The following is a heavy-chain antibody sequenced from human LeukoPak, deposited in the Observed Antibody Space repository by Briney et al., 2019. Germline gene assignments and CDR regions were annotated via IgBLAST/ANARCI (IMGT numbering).Heavy chain of an antibody. V-gene: IGHV4-59*01. J-gene: IGHJ1*01. CDR2: IYYSGNT. D-gene: IGHD2-15*01. Sequence: SETLSLTCTVSGGSISSDYWSWIRQPPGKGLEWIGFIYYSGNTNYNPSLKSRVTISVDTSKNQFSLKLTSVTPADTAVYYCARDSDSREYFQHWGQGTLVTVSS. CDR3: ARDSDSREYFQH. CDR1: GGSISSDY.